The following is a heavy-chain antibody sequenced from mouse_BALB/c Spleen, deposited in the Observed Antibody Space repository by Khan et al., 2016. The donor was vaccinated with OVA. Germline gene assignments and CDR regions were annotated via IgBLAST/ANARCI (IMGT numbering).Heavy chain of an antibody. Sequence: VQLKESGPGLLKPSQSLSLTCTVTGYSITSDYAWNWIRQFPGNKLEWIAYIGYSGSTTYNPSLRSRISITRDTSKNQFFLQLNSVTTEDTATYYYASGRLLLRYPDYFDYWGQGTTLTVSS. CDR2: IGYSGST. D-gene: IGHD1-1*01. J-gene: IGHJ2*01. CDR3: ASGRLLLRYPDYFDY. V-gene: IGHV3-2*02. CDR1: GYSITSDYA.